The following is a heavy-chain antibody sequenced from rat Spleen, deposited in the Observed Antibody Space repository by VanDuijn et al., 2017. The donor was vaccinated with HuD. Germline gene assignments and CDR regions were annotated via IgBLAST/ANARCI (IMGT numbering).Heavy chain of an antibody. CDR2: ISPTGGST. CDR1: GFTFSNYG. CDR3: ARRPGDFDC. D-gene: IGHD1-4*01. Sequence: EVQLVESGGGLVQPGRSLKLSCAASGFTFSNYGMHWIRQAPTKGLEWVASISPTGGSTSYRDSVKGRFTISRDNAKSTLCLHMDSLRSEDTATYYCARRPGDFDCWGQGVMVTVSS. J-gene: IGHJ2*01. V-gene: IGHV5-19*01.